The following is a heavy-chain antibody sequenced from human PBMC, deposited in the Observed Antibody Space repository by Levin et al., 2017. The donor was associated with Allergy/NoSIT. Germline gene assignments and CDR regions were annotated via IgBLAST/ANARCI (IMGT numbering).Heavy chain of an antibody. CDR1: GGSMSSYY. J-gene: IGHJ4*02. Sequence: PSETLSLTCTVSGGSMSSYYWSWIRQSPGKGLEWIGYIYYSGSTNYNPSLKSRVTMSVDTSKNQFSLKQNSVTAADTAVYYCARGSKYHLDYWGQGTLVTVSS. CDR3: ARGSKYHLDY. D-gene: IGHD1-14*01. CDR2: IYYSGST. V-gene: IGHV4-59*01.